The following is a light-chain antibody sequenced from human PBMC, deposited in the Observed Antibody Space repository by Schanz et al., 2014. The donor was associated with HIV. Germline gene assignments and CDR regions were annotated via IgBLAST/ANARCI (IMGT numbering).Light chain of an antibody. J-gene: IGLJ3*02. V-gene: IGLV2-14*03. CDR2: DVT. Sequence: QSALTQPASASGSPGQSVAISCTGTSSDVGGYNYVSWYQQHPGKAPRLLVYDVTYRPSEDSDRFSGSKSGNTASLTISGLRDEDEADYYCGSITATGAWVFGGGTKLTVL. CDR3: GSITATGAWV. CDR1: SSDVGGYNY.